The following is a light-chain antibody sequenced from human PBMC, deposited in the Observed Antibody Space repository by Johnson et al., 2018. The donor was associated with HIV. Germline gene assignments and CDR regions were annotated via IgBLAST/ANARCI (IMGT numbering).Light chain of an antibody. CDR2: ENN. CDR3: GTRHSSLSSVRWV. CDR1: SSNIGNNY. J-gene: IGLJ1*01. V-gene: IGLV1-51*02. Sequence: HSVLTQPPPVSAAPGPKVNISCSGSSSNIGNNYVSWYQQLPGTPSKLLIHENNKRPSGIPDRSPGSKYATSALLGNTRHRPRGEADYYCGTRHSSLSSVRWVFGTGTKVSIL.